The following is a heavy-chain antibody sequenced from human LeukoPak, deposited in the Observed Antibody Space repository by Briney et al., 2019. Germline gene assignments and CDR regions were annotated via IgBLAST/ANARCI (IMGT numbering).Heavy chain of an antibody. CDR3: ARDQGRGYSYGS. J-gene: IGHJ4*02. V-gene: IGHV3-21*01. D-gene: IGHD5-18*01. CDR1: GFTFSSYS. Sequence: PGGSLRLSCAASGFTFSSYSMNWVRQAPGKGLEWVSSISSSSSYIYYADSVKGRFTISRDNAKNSLYLQMNSLRAEDAAVYYCARDQGRGYSYGSRGQGTLVTVSS. CDR2: ISSSSSYI.